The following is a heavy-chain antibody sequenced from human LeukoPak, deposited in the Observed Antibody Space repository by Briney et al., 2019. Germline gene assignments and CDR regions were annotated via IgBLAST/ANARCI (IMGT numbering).Heavy chain of an antibody. CDR3: AKEPPGGWSIDL. Sequence: GGSLRLSCAASGFTVSTFAWHWVRQPLGKGLEWVAFMGTDETDIHYADSVKGRFIISRDNSRNTLSLDMSSLRAEDTAVYYCAKEPPGGWSIDLCGRGTLVSVSS. J-gene: IGHJ2*01. CDR1: GFTVSTFA. CDR2: MGTDETDI. D-gene: IGHD3-16*01. V-gene: IGHV3-30*02.